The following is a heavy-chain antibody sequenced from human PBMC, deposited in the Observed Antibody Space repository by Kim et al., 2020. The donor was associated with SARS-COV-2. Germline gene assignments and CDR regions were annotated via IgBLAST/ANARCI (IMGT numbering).Heavy chain of an antibody. Sequence: GGSLRLSCAASGFTFSSYNMNWVRQAPGEALEWVSSISSNSNYIYYADSVKGRFTISRDNAKNSLYLQMNSLRAEDTAVYYCVRKPSRAYSYHLDYWGQGTLVPVSS. CDR3: VRKPSRAYSYHLDY. CDR1: GFTFSSYN. CDR2: ISSNSNYI. J-gene: IGHJ4*02. D-gene: IGHD5-18*01. V-gene: IGHV3-21*01.